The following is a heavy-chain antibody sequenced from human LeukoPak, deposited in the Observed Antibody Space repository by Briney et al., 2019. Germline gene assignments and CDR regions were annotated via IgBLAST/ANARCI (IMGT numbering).Heavy chain of an antibody. D-gene: IGHD5-12*01. CDR1: GFTFSSYD. Sequence: GGSLRLSCAASGFTFSSYDMHWVRHATGKGLEWVSAIGTAGDTYYPGSVKGRFTISRENAKNSLYLQMNSLRAGDTAVYYCVRGAGYSAYDYDFDYWGRGTLVTVSS. J-gene: IGHJ4*02. CDR2: IGTAGDT. V-gene: IGHV3-13*04. CDR3: VRGAGYSAYDYDFDY.